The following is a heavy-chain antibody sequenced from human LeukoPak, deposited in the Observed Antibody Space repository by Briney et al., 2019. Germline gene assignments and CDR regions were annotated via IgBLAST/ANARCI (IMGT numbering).Heavy chain of an antibody. D-gene: IGHD6-6*01. Sequence: SETLSLTCTVSGGSISSYYWSWIRQPPGKGLEWTGYIYTSGSANYNPSLKSRVTISVDTSKNQFSLKLSSVTAADTAVYYCATTSIAALTFQHWGQGTLVTVSS. CDR1: GGSISSYY. V-gene: IGHV4-4*09. CDR3: ATTSIAALTFQH. J-gene: IGHJ1*01. CDR2: IYTSGSA.